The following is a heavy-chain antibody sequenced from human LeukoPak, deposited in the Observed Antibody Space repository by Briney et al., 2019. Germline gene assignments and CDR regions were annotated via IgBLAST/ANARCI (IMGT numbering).Heavy chain of an antibody. CDR3: ARDVQAGPGY. Sequence: GGSLRLSCSASGFTFSSYSMHWVRQAPGKGLEYVSGISSNGGSTYSADSVRGRFTISRDNPKNTLYLQMSSLRGDDTAVYYCARDVQAGPGYWGQGTLVTVSS. V-gene: IGHV3-64D*09. CDR1: GFTFSSYS. D-gene: IGHD6-19*01. CDR2: ISSNGGST. J-gene: IGHJ4*02.